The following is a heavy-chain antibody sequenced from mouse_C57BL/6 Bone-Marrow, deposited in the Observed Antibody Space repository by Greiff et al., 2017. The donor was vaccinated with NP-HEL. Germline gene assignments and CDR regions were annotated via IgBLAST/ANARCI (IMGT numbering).Heavy chain of an antibody. CDR1: GYTFTSYW. CDR2: IYPGSGST. V-gene: IGHV1-55*01. CDR3: ARRDLGYGGAMDY. D-gene: IGHD1-1*01. Sequence: QVQLKQPGAELVKPGASVKMSCKASGYTFTSYWITWVKQRPGQGLEWIGDIYPGSGSTNYNEKFKSKATLTVDTSSSTAYMQLSSLTSEDSAVYYCARRDLGYGGAMDYWGQGTSVTVSS. J-gene: IGHJ4*01.